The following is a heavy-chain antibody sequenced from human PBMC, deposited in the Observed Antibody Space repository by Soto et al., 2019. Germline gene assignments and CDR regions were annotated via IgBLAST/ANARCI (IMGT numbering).Heavy chain of an antibody. Sequence: XSVKVSCTASGYSLTSYARQWVRQAPGQRLEWMGWINAGNGNTKYSQKFQGRVTITRDTSASTAYMELSSLRSEDTAVYYCARDSIAARVPYYYYYYGMDVWGQGTTVTVSS. CDR3: ARDSIAARVPYYYYYYGMDV. J-gene: IGHJ6*02. CDR2: INAGNGNT. V-gene: IGHV1-3*01. CDR1: GYSLTSYA. D-gene: IGHD6-6*01.